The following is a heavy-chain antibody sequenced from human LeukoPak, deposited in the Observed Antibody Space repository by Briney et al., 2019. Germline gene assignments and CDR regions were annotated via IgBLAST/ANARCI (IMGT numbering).Heavy chain of an antibody. CDR1: GFTFSSYG. V-gene: IGHV3-74*01. D-gene: IGHD2-2*01. CDR2: ITSDGRST. J-gene: IGHJ4*02. Sequence: PGGSLRLSCAASGFTFSSYGMHWVRQAPGKGLVWVSRITSDGRSTSYVDSVKGRFTISRDNTNNMLFLQMNSLRADDTAVYYCARDCSSTGCYYMLNSWGQGILVTVSS. CDR3: ARDCSSTGCYYMLNS.